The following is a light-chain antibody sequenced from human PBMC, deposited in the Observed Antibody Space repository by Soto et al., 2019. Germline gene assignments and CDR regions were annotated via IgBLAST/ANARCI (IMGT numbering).Light chain of an antibody. CDR1: QSISSY. CDR2: AAS. Sequence: DLQMTQSPSSLSASVGDRVTITCRTSQSISSYLNWYQQKPGKAPKLLIYAASSLQSVVPSRFIGSGSGTDYTLTIRSLQPEDSATYYCQQSDITPYMFGEGTKLEIK. V-gene: IGKV1-39*01. J-gene: IGKJ2*01. CDR3: QQSDITPYM.